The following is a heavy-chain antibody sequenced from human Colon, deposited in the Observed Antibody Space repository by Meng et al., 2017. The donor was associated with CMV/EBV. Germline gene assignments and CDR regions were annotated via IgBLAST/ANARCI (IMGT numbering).Heavy chain of an antibody. J-gene: IGHJ6*02. CDR2: IWQDGSEK. CDR1: GFTLGSYW. V-gene: IGHV3-7*01. D-gene: IGHD3-16*01. Sequence: GGSLRLSCAASGFTLGSYWMSWVHQAPGKGLEWVANIWQDGSEKYYVDSVKGRFNISRDNAKNTVYLQMNSLRPEDTAVYYCARVPYHYDTENYYHYGLDVWGQGTTVTVSS. CDR3: ARVPYHYDTENYYHYGLDV.